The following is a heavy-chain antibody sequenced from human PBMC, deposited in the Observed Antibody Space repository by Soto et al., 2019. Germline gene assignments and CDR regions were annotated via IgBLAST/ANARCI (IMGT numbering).Heavy chain of an antibody. J-gene: IGHJ3*02. V-gene: IGHV1-8*01. Sequence: ASVKVSCKVSGYTLTELSMHWVRQATGQGLEWMGWMNPNSGNTGYAQKFQGRVTMTRNTSISTAYMELSSLRSEDTAVYYCARVDTAMVSDAFDIWGQGTMVTVSS. CDR3: ARVDTAMVSDAFDI. CDR1: GYTLTELS. D-gene: IGHD5-18*01. CDR2: MNPNSGNT.